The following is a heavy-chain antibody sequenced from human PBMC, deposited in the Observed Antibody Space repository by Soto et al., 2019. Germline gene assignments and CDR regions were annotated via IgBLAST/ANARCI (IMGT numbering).Heavy chain of an antibody. J-gene: IGHJ5*01. Sequence: EVQLVQSGGGLVQPGGSLRLSCVASGFSFSNFEMNWVRQAPGKGLEWISYISSSSSSIYYADFVEGRFTVSRDNAKSSLYLQMNSLRVEDTGTYYCARASYCTAGSCCSDSWGQGNLVTVSS. CDR2: ISSSSSSI. CDR1: GFSFSNFE. CDR3: ARASYCTAGSCCSDS. V-gene: IGHV3-48*03. D-gene: IGHD2-15*01.